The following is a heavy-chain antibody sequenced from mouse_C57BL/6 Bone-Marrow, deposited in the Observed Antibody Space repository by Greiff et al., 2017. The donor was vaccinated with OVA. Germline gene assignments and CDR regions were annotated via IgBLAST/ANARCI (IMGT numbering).Heavy chain of an antibody. Sequence: VKLQQPGAELVKPGASVKLSCKASGYTFSSYGMHWVKQRPGRGREGIGRIDPRSGGTKYNEKFKRKSTLTVDKPSSTAYLQLSSLTSEDSAVYYCARTPANCDYFDYWGQGTTLTVSS. D-gene: IGHD4-1*01. CDR1: GYTFSSYG. CDR3: ARTPANCDYFDY. V-gene: IGHV1-72*01. CDR2: IDPRSGGT. J-gene: IGHJ2*01.